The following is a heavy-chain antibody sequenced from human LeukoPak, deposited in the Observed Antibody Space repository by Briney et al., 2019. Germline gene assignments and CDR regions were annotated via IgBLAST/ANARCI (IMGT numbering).Heavy chain of an antibody. J-gene: IGHJ5*02. Sequence: ASVEVSCKASGYTFTSYAMHWVRQAPGQRLEWMGWINAGNGNTKYSQKFQGRVTITRDTSASTAYMELSSLRSEDTAVYYCTRDLSPYYYDSSGPQGANWFDPWGQGTLVTVSS. CDR3: TRDLSPYYYDSSGPQGANWFDP. CDR2: INAGNGNT. D-gene: IGHD3-22*01. V-gene: IGHV1-3*01. CDR1: GYTFTSYA.